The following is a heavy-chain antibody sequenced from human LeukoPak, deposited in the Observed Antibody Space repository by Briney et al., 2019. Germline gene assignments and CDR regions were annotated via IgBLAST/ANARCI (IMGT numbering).Heavy chain of an antibody. CDR3: ARKVVVAATFDY. J-gene: IGHJ4*02. CDR2: IYYSGST. Sequence: PSETLSLTCTVSGGSISSYYWSWIRQPPGKGLEWIGYIYYSGSTNYNPSLKSRVSISVDTSKNQFSLKLSSVTAADTAVYYCARKVVVAATFDYWGQGTLDTVSS. V-gene: IGHV4-59*08. CDR1: GGSISSYY. D-gene: IGHD2-15*01.